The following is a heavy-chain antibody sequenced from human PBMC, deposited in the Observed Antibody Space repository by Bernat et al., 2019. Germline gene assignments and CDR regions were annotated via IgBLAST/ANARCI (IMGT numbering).Heavy chain of an antibody. CDR3: ARGSSDCSSSSCPYDY. J-gene: IGHJ4*02. CDR2: IIPLFGSP. D-gene: IGHD2-2*01. CDR1: GGTFNNYA. Sequence: QVQLVQSGAEVKKPGSSVKVSCKASGGTFNNYAINWVRQAPGQGLEWMGGIIPLFGSPNYAQKFQDRVTITADKSTSTAYMTMRSLRSDETAAYYCARGSSDCSSSSCPYDYWGQGTLVTVSS. V-gene: IGHV1-69*06.